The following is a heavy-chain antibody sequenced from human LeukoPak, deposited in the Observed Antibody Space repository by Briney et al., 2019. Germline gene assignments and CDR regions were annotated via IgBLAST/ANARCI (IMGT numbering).Heavy chain of an antibody. CDR2: MNPNSGNT. CDR3: ARRYSSSSVRPRFWFDP. Sequence: ASVTVSCKAAAYTFTSYDINWVRQATGQGLEWMGWMNPNSGNTGYAQKFQGRVTMTRNTSISTAYMELSSLRSEDTAVYYCARRYSSSSVRPRFWFDPWGQGTLVTVSS. J-gene: IGHJ5*02. V-gene: IGHV1-8*01. CDR1: AYTFTSYD. D-gene: IGHD6-6*01.